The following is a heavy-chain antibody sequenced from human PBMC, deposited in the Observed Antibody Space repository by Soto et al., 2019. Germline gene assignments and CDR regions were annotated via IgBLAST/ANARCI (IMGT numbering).Heavy chain of an antibody. J-gene: IGHJ3*02. D-gene: IGHD2-15*01. V-gene: IGHV4-34*01. CDR2: INHSGST. CDR1: GGSFSGYY. Sequence: SSETLSLTCAVYGGSFSGYYWSWIRQPPGKGLDWIGEINHSGSTNYNPSLKSRVTISVDASKNQFSLKLSSVTAADTAVYYCARGDLQGYCSGGSCYSAFDIWGQGTMVTVSS. CDR3: ARGDLQGYCSGGSCYSAFDI.